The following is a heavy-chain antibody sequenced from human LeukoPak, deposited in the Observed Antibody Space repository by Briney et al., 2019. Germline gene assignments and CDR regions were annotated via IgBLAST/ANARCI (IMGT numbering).Heavy chain of an antibody. V-gene: IGHV3-33*01. D-gene: IGHD1-26*01. CDR3: ARGGYSGTYYFDY. CDR2: VWYDGSNI. CDR1: GFTFSTYG. J-gene: IGHJ4*02. Sequence: PGRPLRLSCAASGFTFSTYGMHWVRQAPGKGLEWVAVVWYDGSNIHYVDSVKGRFTISRDNSKSTLYLQMNSLTAEDTAVYYCARGGYSGTYYFDYWGQGTLVTVSS.